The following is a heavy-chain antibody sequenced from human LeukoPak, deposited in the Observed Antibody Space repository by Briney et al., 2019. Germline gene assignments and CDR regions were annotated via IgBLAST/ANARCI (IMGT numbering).Heavy chain of an antibody. CDR1: GYTFTSYG. V-gene: IGHV1-18*01. J-gene: IGHJ5*02. CDR3: ASLYYYGSGSYMVDH. CDR2: ISAYNGNT. Sequence: GASVKVSCKASGYTFTSYGISWVRQAPGQGLEWMGWISAYNGNTNYAQKLQGTVTMTTDTSTSTAYMELRSLRSDDTAVYYCASLYYYGSGSYMVDHWGQGTLVTVSS. D-gene: IGHD3-10*01.